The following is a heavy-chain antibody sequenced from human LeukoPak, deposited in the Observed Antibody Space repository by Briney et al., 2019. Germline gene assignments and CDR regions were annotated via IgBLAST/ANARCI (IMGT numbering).Heavy chain of an antibody. CDR2: ISYNGRA. CDR3: AREGGGKVKGGYCSSTSCRGYYYYYMDV. CDR1: GGSITSYY. Sequence: PSETLSLTCTVSGGSITSYYYNWIRQPPGKGLEWIGYISYNGRANYNPSLKSRVTISVDTSKNQFSLKLSSVTAADTAVYYCAREGGGKVKGGYCSSTSCRGYYYYYMDVWGKGTTVTVSS. V-gene: IGHV4-59*01. D-gene: IGHD2-2*01. J-gene: IGHJ6*03.